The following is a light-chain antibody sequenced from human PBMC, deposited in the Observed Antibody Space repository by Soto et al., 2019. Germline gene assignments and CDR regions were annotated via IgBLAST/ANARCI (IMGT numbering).Light chain of an antibody. CDR2: DAS. V-gene: IGKV1-33*01. Sequence: DIQMTQSPSSLSASVGDRVTITCQASRDISNYLNWYQHKPGKVPKLLIYDASKLETGVPSRFGGSGSGTHFTFTINSLQPEDVATYYCQQNDNRPPLTFGGGTKVDIK. CDR1: RDISNY. CDR3: QQNDNRPPLT. J-gene: IGKJ4*01.